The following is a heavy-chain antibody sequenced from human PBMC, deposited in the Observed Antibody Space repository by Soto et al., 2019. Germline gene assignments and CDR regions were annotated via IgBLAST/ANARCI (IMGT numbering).Heavy chain of an antibody. CDR1: GYIFTKYG. Sequence: QVQVVQSGPELKKPGASVKVSCKAQGYIFTKYGIGWVRQAPGHGLEWMGLINDYNGDRKVAQKFQDRVSMTTDTATDIAYMELKSLRSGDTAVYYCARLQLGGDRMLNWFDPWGQGTLVTVSS. CDR2: INDYNGDR. D-gene: IGHD2-21*02. J-gene: IGHJ5*02. CDR3: ARLQLGGDRMLNWFDP. V-gene: IGHV1-18*01.